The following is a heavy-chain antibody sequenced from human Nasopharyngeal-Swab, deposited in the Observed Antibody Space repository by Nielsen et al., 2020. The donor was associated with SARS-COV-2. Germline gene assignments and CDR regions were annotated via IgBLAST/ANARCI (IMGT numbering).Heavy chain of an antibody. CDR1: GGSISSGGYY. CDR2: IYYSGST. CDR3: ARDRQRSYYYYYGMDV. V-gene: IGHV4-31*03. Sequence: LRLSCTVSGGSISSGGYYWSWIRQHPGKGLEWIGYIYYSGSTYYNPSLKSRVTISVDTSKNQFSLKLSSVTAADTAVYYCARDRQRSYYYYYGMDVWGQGTTVTVSS. J-gene: IGHJ6*02.